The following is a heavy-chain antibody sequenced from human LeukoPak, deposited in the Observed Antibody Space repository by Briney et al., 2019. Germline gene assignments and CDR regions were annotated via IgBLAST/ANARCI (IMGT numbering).Heavy chain of an antibody. J-gene: IGHJ6*03. CDR3: ARGVTILDYYYYMDV. V-gene: IGHV1-69*01. CDR1: GGTFSSYA. Sequence: ASVKVSCKASGGTFSSYAISWVRQAPGQGLEWMGGIIPIFGTANYAQKFQGRVTITADESTSTAIMELSSLRSEDTAVYYCARGVTILDYYYYMDVWGKGTTVTVSS. D-gene: IGHD3-3*01. CDR2: IIPIFGTA.